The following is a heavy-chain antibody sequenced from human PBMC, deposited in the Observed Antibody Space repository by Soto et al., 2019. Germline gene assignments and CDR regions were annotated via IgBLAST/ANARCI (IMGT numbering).Heavy chain of an antibody. Sequence: EVQLVQSGAEVKKPGESLRISCKGSTYNFAIYWITWVRQMPGKGLEWMGRIDPSDSYTNYSPSFQGHVTFSVDKSIATAYLQWSSLKASDTAIYYCARQDAYASGGAMDVWGQGTALTVSS. J-gene: IGHJ6*02. CDR3: ARQDAYASGGAMDV. V-gene: IGHV5-10-1*03. CDR2: IDPSDSYT. D-gene: IGHD2-2*01. CDR1: TYNFAIYW.